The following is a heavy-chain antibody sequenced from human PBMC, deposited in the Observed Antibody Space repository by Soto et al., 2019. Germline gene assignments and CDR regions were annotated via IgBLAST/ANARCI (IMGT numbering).Heavy chain of an antibody. Sequence: SETLSLTCTVSGGSISISSYYWGLIRQPPGKGLECIGNIYYSGITDYNPSLKSRVTISVDTSKSQFSLKLSSVTAADTAVYYCARGGGVYYFDYWGQGTLVTSPQ. D-gene: IGHD2-8*02. CDR1: GGSISISSYY. J-gene: IGHJ4*02. CDR3: ARGGGVYYFDY. CDR2: IYYSGIT. V-gene: IGHV4-39*07.